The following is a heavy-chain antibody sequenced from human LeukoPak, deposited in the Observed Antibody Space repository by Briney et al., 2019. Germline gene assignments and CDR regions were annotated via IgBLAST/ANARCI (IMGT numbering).Heavy chain of an antibody. CDR2: INPSGGST. D-gene: IGHD2-15*01. CDR3: ASAVVAPTPDY. V-gene: IGHV1-46*01. J-gene: IGHJ4*02. Sequence: ASVKVSCKASGGTFSSYAISWVRQAPGRGLEWMGIINPSGGSTSYAQKFQGRVTMTRDTSTSTVYMELSSLRSEDTAVYYCASAVVAPTPDYWGQGTLVTVSS. CDR1: GGTFSSYA.